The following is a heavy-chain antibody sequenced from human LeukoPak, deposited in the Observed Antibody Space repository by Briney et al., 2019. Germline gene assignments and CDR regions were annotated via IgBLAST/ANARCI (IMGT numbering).Heavy chain of an antibody. CDR1: GGTFSSYA. CDR2: IIPIFGTA. Sequence: SVKVSCKASGGTFSSYAISWVRQAPGQGLEWMGGIIPIFGTANYAQKFQGRVTITADESTSPAYMELSSLRSEDTAVYYCASNHYDSSGYITGYFDLWGRGTLVTVSS. CDR3: ASNHYDSSGYITGYFDL. D-gene: IGHD3-22*01. J-gene: IGHJ2*01. V-gene: IGHV1-69*01.